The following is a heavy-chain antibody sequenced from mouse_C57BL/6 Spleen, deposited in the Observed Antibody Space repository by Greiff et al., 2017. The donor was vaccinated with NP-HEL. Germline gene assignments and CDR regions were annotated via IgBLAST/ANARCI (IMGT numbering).Heavy chain of an antibody. D-gene: IGHD1-1*01. J-gene: IGHJ4*01. CDR1: GYTFTSYW. V-gene: IGHV1-69*01. Sequence: QVQLQQPGAELVMPGASVKLSCKASGYTFTSYWMHWVKQRPGQGLEWIGELDPSDSYTNYNQKFKGKSTLTVDKSSSTAYMQLSSLTSEDSAVYYCERLESWNGSSYVMDAMDYWGQGTSGTVSS. CDR3: ERLESWNGSSYVMDAMDY. CDR2: LDPSDSYT.